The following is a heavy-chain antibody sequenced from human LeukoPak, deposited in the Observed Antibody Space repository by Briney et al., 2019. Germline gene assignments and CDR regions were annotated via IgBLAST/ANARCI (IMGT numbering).Heavy chain of an antibody. J-gene: IGHJ4*02. V-gene: IGHV3-48*03. CDR3: ASDLSMIPYY. CDR1: GFTFSSYE. D-gene: IGHD3-22*01. Sequence: PGGSLRLSCTASGFTFSSYEMNWVRQAPGKGLEWVSYISSSGSTIYCADSVKGRFTISRDNAKNSLYLQMNSLRAEDTAVYYCASDLSMIPYYWGQGTLVTVSS. CDR2: ISSSGSTI.